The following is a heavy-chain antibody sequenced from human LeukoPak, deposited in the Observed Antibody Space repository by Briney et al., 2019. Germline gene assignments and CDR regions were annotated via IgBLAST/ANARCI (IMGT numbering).Heavy chain of an antibody. Sequence: KPSETLSLTCTVSGGSISSGDYYWSWIRQPPGKGLEWIGYIYYSGSTYYNPSLKSRVTISVDTSKNQFSPKLSSVTAADTAVYYCASFDGPGYSYGFDYWGQGTLVTVSS. D-gene: IGHD5-18*01. CDR2: IYYSGST. V-gene: IGHV4-30-4*01. CDR1: GGSISSGDYY. J-gene: IGHJ4*02. CDR3: ASFDGPGYSYGFDY.